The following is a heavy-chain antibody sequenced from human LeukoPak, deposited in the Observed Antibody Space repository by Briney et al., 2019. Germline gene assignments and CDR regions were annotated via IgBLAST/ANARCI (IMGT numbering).Heavy chain of an antibody. CDR1: GYTFSEYY. CDR2: IDPSTGGT. J-gene: IGHJ4*02. Sequence: ASVKVSCKTSGYTFSEYYIYWVRQAPGQGLEWMGWIDPSTGGTNYAQNFQGRVTMTRDTSTTTVYMELSSLKSDDTAVYHCARGNNYGSGSLFYGWGQGTLVTVSS. D-gene: IGHD3-10*01. CDR3: ARGNNYGSGSLFYG. V-gene: IGHV1-2*02.